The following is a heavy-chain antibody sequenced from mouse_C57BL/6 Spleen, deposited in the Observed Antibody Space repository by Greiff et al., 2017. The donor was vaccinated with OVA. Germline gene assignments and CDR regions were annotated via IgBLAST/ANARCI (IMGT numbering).Heavy chain of an antibody. J-gene: IGHJ2*01. CDR2: ISSGGSYT. V-gene: IGHV5-6*01. CDR3: ARIYYGYDKDYFDY. Sequence: EVQLQESGGDLVKPGGSLKLSCAASGFTFSSYGMSWVRQTPDKRLEWVATISSGGSYTYYPDSVKGRFTISRDNAKNTLYLQMSSLKSEDTAMYYCARIYYGYDKDYFDYWGQGTTLTVSS. CDR1: GFTFSSYG. D-gene: IGHD2-2*01.